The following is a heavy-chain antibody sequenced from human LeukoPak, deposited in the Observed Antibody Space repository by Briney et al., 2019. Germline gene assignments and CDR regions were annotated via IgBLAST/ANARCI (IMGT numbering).Heavy chain of an antibody. J-gene: IGHJ5*01. D-gene: IGHD1-26*01. CDR2: ITNSGRST. CDR3: AREASGNYYVFDS. CDR1: GFSFSNYF. Sequence: GGSLRLSCGASGFSFSNYFISWIRQAPGKGLEWVGYITNSGRSTSYADAVKGRFTISRDNAKKSVYLEMTDLRVEDNAVYYCAREASGNYYVFDSWGQGTLVTVSS. V-gene: IGHV3-11*04.